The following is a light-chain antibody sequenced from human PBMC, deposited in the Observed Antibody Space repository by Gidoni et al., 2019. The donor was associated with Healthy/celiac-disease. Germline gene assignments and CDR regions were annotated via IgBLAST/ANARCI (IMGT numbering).Light chain of an antibody. V-gene: IGKV2-28*01. CDR1: QSLLHSNGYTY. CDR3: RQALQSPLT. Sequence: DIVMTQSPLSLPVTPGEPASISCRSSQSLLHSNGYTYLDWYLQKPGQSPQLLIYLGSNRASGVPDRFSGSGSGTDFTRKISRVEVEDVGFYYCRQALQSPLTFGQGTKVEIK. CDR2: LGS. J-gene: IGKJ1*01.